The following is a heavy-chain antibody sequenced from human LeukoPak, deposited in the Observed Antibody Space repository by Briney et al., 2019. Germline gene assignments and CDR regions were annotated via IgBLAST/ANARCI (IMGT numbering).Heavy chain of an antibody. Sequence: SQTLSLTCTVSGGSISSGDYYWSWIRQPPGKGLEWIGYIYYSGSTYYNPSLKSRVTISVDTSKNQFSLKLSSVTAADTAVYYCARGMVRGVIKTSDRDNWFDPWGQGTLVTVS. J-gene: IGHJ5*02. CDR2: IYYSGST. CDR3: ARGMVRGVIKTSDRDNWFDP. V-gene: IGHV4-30-4*01. D-gene: IGHD3-10*01. CDR1: GGSISSGDYY.